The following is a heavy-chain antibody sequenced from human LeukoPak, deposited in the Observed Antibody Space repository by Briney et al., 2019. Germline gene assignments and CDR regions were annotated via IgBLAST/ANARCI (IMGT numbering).Heavy chain of an antibody. V-gene: IGHV4-59*01. CDR1: GGSISSYY. Sequence: PSETLSLTCTVSGGSISSYYWSWLRQPPGKGLEWIGYIYYSGSTNYNPSLKSRVTISVDTSKNQFSLKLSSVTAADTAVYYCSTSATIAAAGWNLDYGGQGTLVTVSS. D-gene: IGHD6-13*01. CDR2: IYYSGST. CDR3: STSATIAAAGWNLDY. J-gene: IGHJ4*02.